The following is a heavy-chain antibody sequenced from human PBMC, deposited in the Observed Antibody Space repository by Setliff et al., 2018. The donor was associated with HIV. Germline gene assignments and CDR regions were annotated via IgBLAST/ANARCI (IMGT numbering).Heavy chain of an antibody. CDR2: IYSGGST. V-gene: IGHV3-66*04. CDR3: ARHTTWGSLPLDY. Sequence: GGSLRLSCTASGFTFTNAWMNWVRQAPGKGLQWVSVIYSGGSTYYADSVKGRFTISRDNSKNTLYLQMNSLRAEDTAVYYCARHTTWGSLPLDYWGQGTLVTVSS. CDR1: GFTFTNAW. D-gene: IGHD3-16*01. J-gene: IGHJ4*02.